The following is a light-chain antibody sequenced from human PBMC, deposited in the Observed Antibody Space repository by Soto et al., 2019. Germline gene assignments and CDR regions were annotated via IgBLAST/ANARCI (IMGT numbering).Light chain of an antibody. Sequence: EIVLTQSPGTLSLSPGERATLSCRASQSFSTSYLAWYQHKPGQAPRLLIYNTFTSATGIPDRFSGSGSGTDFTLTISRLEPEDFAVYYCQQYGGSPFTFGPGTKVDIK. J-gene: IGKJ3*01. CDR2: NTF. CDR3: QQYGGSPFT. V-gene: IGKV3-20*01. CDR1: QSFSTSY.